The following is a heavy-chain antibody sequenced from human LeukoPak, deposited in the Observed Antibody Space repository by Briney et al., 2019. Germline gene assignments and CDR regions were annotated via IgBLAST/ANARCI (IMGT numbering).Heavy chain of an antibody. CDR1: GFTFSSYG. Sequence: GGSLRLSCAASGFTFSSYGMHWVRQAPGKGLEWVAVIWYDGSNKYYAESVKGRFTISRDNSKNTLYLQVNSLRAEDTAVYYCAKGYSGSYYVLDYWGQGTLVTVSS. CDR3: AKGYSGSYYVLDY. V-gene: IGHV3-33*06. D-gene: IGHD1-26*01. CDR2: IWYDGSNK. J-gene: IGHJ4*02.